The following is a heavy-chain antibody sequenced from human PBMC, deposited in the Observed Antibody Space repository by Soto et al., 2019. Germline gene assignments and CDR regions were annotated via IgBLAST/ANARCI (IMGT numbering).Heavy chain of an antibody. CDR3: ARALRSTVTTYYGMDV. CDR1: GGSVSSSSYY. V-gene: IGHV4-39*01. CDR2: INYSGST. D-gene: IGHD4-17*01. Sequence: SETLSLTCTVSGGSVSSSSYYWGWIRQPPGKGPEWIGSINYSGSTQYNPSLKSRVTISVDTSKNQFSLKLSSVTAADTAVYYCARALRSTVTTYYGMDVWGQGTTVTVSS. J-gene: IGHJ6*02.